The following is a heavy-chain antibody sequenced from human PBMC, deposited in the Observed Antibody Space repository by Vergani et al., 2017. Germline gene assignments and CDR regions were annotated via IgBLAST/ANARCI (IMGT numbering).Heavy chain of an antibody. D-gene: IGHD4-11*01. CDR2: IDHTGRP. J-gene: IGHJ6*03. V-gene: IGHV4-34*01. CDR3: ARVNTETNGHLYYYYYMDV. CDR1: GGSFTSYH. Sequence: QVQLQQWGGGLLKPSETLSLTCVVNGGSFTSYHWTWIRQSPGEGLEWVGDIDHTGRPDYNPSLKSRLTMSVDKSRNQFYLTLHSVTATDTGIYFCARVNTETNGHLYYYYYMDVWGQGTAVTVS.